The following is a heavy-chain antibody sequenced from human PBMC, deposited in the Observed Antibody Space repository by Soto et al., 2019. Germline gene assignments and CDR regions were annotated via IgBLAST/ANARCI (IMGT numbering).Heavy chain of an antibody. V-gene: IGHV3-9*01. CDR1: GFTFDDYA. CDR2: ISWNSGSI. D-gene: IGHD3-9*01. J-gene: IGHJ5*02. Sequence: DVQLVESGGGLVQPGRSLRLSCAASGFTFDDYAMHWVRQAPGKGLEWVSGISWNSGSIAYGVSVKGRFTISRDNAKNSLYLQMNSLRAEDTALYYCAKDSTNYDILTGFNWFDPWGQGTLVTVSS. CDR3: AKDSTNYDILTGFNWFDP.